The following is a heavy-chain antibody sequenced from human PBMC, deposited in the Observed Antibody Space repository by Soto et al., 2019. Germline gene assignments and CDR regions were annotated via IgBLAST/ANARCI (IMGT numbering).Heavy chain of an antibody. D-gene: IGHD6-6*01. CDR3: ARERPDGARLDP. V-gene: IGHV4-30-4*01. J-gene: IGHJ5*02. CDR1: GGSISSGDYY. Sequence: QVQLQESGPGLVKPSQTLSLTCTVSGGSISSGDYYWSWIRQPPGKGLEWIGYIYHSGSTYYNPSPXSXXTLSVDTSKHQFPLKLSSVTAADTAVYYCARERPDGARLDPWGQGTLVTVSS. CDR2: IYHSGST.